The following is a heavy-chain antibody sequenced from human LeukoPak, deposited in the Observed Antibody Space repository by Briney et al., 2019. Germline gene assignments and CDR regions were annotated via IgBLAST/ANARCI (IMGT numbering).Heavy chain of an antibody. V-gene: IGHV5-51*01. CDR2: IHPGDSDT. J-gene: IGHJ4*02. CDR1: GYSFTSYW. CDR3: ARSDDYVWGSYRYTPFDY. Sequence: GESLKISCKGSGYSFTSYWIGWVRQMPGKGLEWMGIIHPGDSDTRYSPSFQGQVTISADKSISTAYLQWSSLKAPDTAMYYCARSDDYVWGSYRYTPFDYWGQGTLVTVSS. D-gene: IGHD3-16*02.